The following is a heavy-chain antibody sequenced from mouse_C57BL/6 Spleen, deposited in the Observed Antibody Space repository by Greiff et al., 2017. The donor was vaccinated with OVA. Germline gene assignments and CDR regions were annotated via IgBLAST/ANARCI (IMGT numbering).Heavy chain of an antibody. D-gene: IGHD1-1*01. CDR1: GFTFSDYG. J-gene: IGHJ4*01. CDR3: ARSYGSSYEDYAMDY. V-gene: IGHV5-17*01. Sequence: EVQLVESGGGLVKPGGSLKLSCAASGFTFSDYGMHWVRQAPEKGLEWVAYISSGSSTIYYADTVKGRFTISRDNAKNTLFLQMTSLRSEDTAMYYCARSYGSSYEDYAMDYWGQGTSVTVSS. CDR2: ISSGSSTI.